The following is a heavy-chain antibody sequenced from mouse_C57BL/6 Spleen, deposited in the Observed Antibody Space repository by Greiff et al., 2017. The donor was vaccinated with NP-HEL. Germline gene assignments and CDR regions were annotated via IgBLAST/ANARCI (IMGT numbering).Heavy chain of an antibody. V-gene: IGHV7-3*01. Sequence: DVMLVESGGGLVQPGGSLSLSCAASGFTFTDYYMSWVRQPPGKALEWLGFIRNKANGYTTEYSASVKGRFTISRDNSQSILYLQMNALRAEDSATYYCARYTLYVGYYRGYYAMDYWGQGTSVTVSS. J-gene: IGHJ4*01. D-gene: IGHD2-3*01. CDR3: ARYTLYVGYYRGYYAMDY. CDR1: GFTFTDYY. CDR2: IRNKANGYTT.